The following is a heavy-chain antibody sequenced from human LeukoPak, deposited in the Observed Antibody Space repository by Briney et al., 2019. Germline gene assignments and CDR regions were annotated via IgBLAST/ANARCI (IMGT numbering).Heavy chain of an antibody. J-gene: IGHJ4*02. CDR1: GGSISNDY. CDR2: IHDSGST. D-gene: IGHD5-24*01. CDR3: ARLDAAAGRYLQFFY. V-gene: IGHV4-59*08. Sequence: SETLSLTCTVSGGSISNDYWSWIRQSPEKGLEWIGYIHDSGSTNYNPSLKSRVTISVDTSKNQFSLKLSSVTAADTAVYYCARLDAAAGRYLQFFYWGQGTLVTVSS.